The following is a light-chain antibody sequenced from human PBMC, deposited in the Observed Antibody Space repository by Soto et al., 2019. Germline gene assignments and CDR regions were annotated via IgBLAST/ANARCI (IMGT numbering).Light chain of an antibody. CDR3: QQYGSSQT. V-gene: IGKV3-20*01. Sequence: EIVLTQSTGTLSLSPGERATLSCRASQSVSSSYLAWYQQKPGQAPRLLIYGASSRATGIPDRFSGSVSGTDFTLTISRLEPEDFAVYYCQQYGSSQTFGPGTKVDIK. CDR2: GAS. CDR1: QSVSSSY. J-gene: IGKJ3*01.